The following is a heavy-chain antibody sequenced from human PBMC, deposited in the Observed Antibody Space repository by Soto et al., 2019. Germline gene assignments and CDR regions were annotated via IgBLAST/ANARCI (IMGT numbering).Heavy chain of an antibody. CDR3: ARDTGGVATTQGSFAFDI. CDR2: IYYSGST. CDR1: GGSISSGGYY. D-gene: IGHD5-12*01. V-gene: IGHV4-31*03. J-gene: IGHJ3*02. Sequence: SETLSLTCTVSGGSISSGGYYWSWIRQHPGKGLEWIGYIYYSGSTYYNPSLKSRVTISVDTSKNQFSLKLSSVTAADTAVYYCARDTGGVATTQGSFAFDIWGQGTMVTVSS.